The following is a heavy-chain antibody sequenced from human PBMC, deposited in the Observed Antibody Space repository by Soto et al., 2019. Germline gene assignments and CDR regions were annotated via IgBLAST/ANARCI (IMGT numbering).Heavy chain of an antibody. J-gene: IGHJ4*02. CDR1: GFTFSSYA. D-gene: IGHD3-3*01. Sequence: TGGSLRLSCAASGFTFSSYAMIWVRQAPGKGLEWVSAISGSGGSTYYADSVKGRFTISRDNSKNTLYLQMNSLRAEDTAVYYCAKRLRFLEWSFDYWGQGTLVTVSS. V-gene: IGHV3-23*01. CDR2: ISGSGGST. CDR3: AKRLRFLEWSFDY.